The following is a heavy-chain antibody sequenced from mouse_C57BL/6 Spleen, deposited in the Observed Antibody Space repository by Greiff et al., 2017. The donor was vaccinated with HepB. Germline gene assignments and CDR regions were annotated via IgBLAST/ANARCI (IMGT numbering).Heavy chain of an antibody. CDR3: ARERVTTFFDY. J-gene: IGHJ2*01. Sequence: QVQLQQSGPELVKPGASVKISCKASGYAFSSSWMNWVKQRPGKGLEWIGRIYPGDGATNYNGKFKGKATLTADKSSSTAYMQLSSLTSEDSAVYFCARERVTTFFDYWGQGTTLTVSS. CDR2: IYPGDGAT. D-gene: IGHD2-2*01. CDR1: GYAFSSSW. V-gene: IGHV1-82*01.